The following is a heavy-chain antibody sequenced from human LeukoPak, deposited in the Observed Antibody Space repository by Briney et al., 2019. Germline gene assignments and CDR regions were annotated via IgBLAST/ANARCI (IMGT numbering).Heavy chain of an antibody. J-gene: IGHJ4*02. Sequence: ASVKVSCKAFGYTFMDYYMHWVRQAPGQGPEWMGIISPSGDNTNYAQKFQGRVTMTTDTSTSTVYMELSSLRSDDTAIYYCARDSYGYLGLDYWGQGTLVTVSS. CDR1: GYTFMDYY. D-gene: IGHD5-18*01. CDR2: ISPSGDNT. CDR3: ARDSYGYLGLDY. V-gene: IGHV1-46*01.